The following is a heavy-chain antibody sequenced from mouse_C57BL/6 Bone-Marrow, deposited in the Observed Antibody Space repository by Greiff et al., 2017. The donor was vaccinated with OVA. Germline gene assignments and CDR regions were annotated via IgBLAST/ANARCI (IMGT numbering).Heavy chain of an antibody. CDR2: IYPGDGDT. CDR3: ARYPYAMDY. Sequence: VQVVESGPELVNPGASVKISCKASGYAFSSSWMNWVKQRPGKGLEWIGRIYPGDGDTNYNGKFKGKATLTADKSSSTAYMQLSSLTSEDSAVYFCARYPYAMDYWGQGTSVTVSS. V-gene: IGHV1-82*01. J-gene: IGHJ4*01. CDR1: GYAFSSSW.